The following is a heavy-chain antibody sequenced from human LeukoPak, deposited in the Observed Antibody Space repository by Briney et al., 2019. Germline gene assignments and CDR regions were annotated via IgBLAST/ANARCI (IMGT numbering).Heavy chain of an antibody. CDR3: ARAPRGWFDP. CDR1: GYSISSGYY. Sequence: SETLSLTCTVSGYSISSGYYWGWTRPPPGKGLEWIGSIYHSGSTYYNPSLKSRVTISVDTSKNQFSLKLSSVTAADTAVYYCARAPRGWFDPWGQGTLVTVSS. J-gene: IGHJ5*02. CDR2: IYHSGST. D-gene: IGHD3-10*01. V-gene: IGHV4-38-2*02.